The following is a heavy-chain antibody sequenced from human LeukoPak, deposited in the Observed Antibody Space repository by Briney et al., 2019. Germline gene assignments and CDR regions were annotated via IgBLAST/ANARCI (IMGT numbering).Heavy chain of an antibody. V-gene: IGHV1-69*13. J-gene: IGHJ3*02. CDR2: IIPIFGTA. Sequence: ASVKVSCKASGYTFTSYGISWVRQAPGQGLEWMGGIIPIFGTANYAQKFQGRVTITADESTSTAYMELSSLRSEDTAVYYCARGLRDVIAAAGTGENAFDIWGQGTMVTVSS. D-gene: IGHD6-13*01. CDR1: GYTFTSYG. CDR3: ARGLRDVIAAAGTGENAFDI.